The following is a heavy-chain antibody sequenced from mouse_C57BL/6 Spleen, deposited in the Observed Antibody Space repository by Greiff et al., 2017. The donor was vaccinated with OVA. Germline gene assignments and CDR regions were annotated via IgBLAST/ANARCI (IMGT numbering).Heavy chain of an antibody. Sequence: EVQLVESGGDLVKPGGSLKLSCAASGFTFSSYGMSWVRQTPDKRLEWVATISSGGSYTYYPDSVKGRFTISRDNAKNTLYLQMSSPKSEDTAMYYCARQGYDGWYFDVWGTGTTVTVPS. D-gene: IGHD2-2*01. CDR3: ARQGYDGWYFDV. CDR1: GFTFSSYG. J-gene: IGHJ1*03. CDR2: ISSGGSYT. V-gene: IGHV5-6*01.